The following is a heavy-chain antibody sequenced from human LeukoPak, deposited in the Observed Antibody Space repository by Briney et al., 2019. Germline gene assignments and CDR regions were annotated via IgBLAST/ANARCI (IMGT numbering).Heavy chain of an antibody. J-gene: IGHJ2*01. CDR2: IRSGGENT. CDR3: ARDLDIGTWNFDWYFDL. CDR1: GFTFSTYS. V-gene: IGHV3-21*01. Sequence: GGSLRLSCAASGFTFSTYSMSWVRQAPGKGLEWVSAIRSGGENTYYADSVKGRFTISRDNAKNSLYLQMNSLRAEDTAVYYCARDLDIGTWNFDWYFDLWGRGTLVTVSS. D-gene: IGHD1-7*01.